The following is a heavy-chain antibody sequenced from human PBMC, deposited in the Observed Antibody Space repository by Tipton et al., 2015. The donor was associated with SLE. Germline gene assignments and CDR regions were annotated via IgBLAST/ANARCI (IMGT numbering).Heavy chain of an antibody. J-gene: IGHJ2*01. CDR2: IHDSGTA. CDR1: GGSIGSSSYY. D-gene: IGHD2-21*02. CDR3: ARVAGDRYLGRFEF. V-gene: IGHV4-31*03. Sequence: TLSLTCTVSGGSIGSSSYYWSWIRQFPGKGLEWIGYIHDSGTAYYNPSLKSRVTISPDTSTNQFSLKLRSVTAADAALYFCARVAGDRYLGRFEFWGRGTLVSVSS.